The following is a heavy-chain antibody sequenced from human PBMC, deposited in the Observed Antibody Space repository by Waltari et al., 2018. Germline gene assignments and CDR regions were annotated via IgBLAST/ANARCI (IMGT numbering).Heavy chain of an antibody. J-gene: IGHJ4*02. V-gene: IGHV4-30-2*01. CDR2: IYHSGST. D-gene: IGHD2-2*01. CDR3: ARGRFSTNREYFDY. CDR1: GGSISSGGYS. Sequence: QLQLQESGSGLVKPSQTLSLTCAVSGGSISSGGYSWSWLRQPPGKGLEWIGYIYHSGSTYYNPSLKSRVTISVDRSKNQFSLKLSSVTAADTAVYYCARGRFSTNREYFDYWGQGTLVTVSS.